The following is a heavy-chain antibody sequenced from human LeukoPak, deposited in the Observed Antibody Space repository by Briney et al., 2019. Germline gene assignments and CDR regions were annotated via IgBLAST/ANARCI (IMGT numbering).Heavy chain of an antibody. Sequence: SETLSLTCTVSGGSISNYYWSWIRQPPGTGLEWIGYIHYSGSTNYNPSLKSRVTISVDTPKNQFSLKLSSVTAADTAVYYCARVRDRSGYFYDFDYWGQGTLVTVSS. CDR3: ARVRDRSGYFYDFDY. V-gene: IGHV4-59*01. D-gene: IGHD3-22*01. CDR1: GGSISNYY. J-gene: IGHJ4*02. CDR2: IHYSGST.